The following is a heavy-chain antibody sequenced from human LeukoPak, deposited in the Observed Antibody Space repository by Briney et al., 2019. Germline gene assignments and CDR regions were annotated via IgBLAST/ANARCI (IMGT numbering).Heavy chain of an antibody. CDR3: AKAVESSSSGNRGLDY. D-gene: IGHD6-6*01. Sequence: PGGSLRLSCAASGFIFSSYAMTWVRQAPGKGLEWVSALSAGGGSTYYADSVKGRFTISRDNSRNTLFLQMNSLRAEDTAVYYCAKAVESSSSGNRGLDYWGQGTLVTVSS. CDR2: LSAGGGST. J-gene: IGHJ4*02. CDR1: GFIFSSYA. V-gene: IGHV3-23*01.